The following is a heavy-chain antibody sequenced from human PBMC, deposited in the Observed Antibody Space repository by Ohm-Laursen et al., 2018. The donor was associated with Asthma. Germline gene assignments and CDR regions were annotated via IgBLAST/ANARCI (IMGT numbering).Heavy chain of an antibody. J-gene: IGHJ3*02. V-gene: IGHV3-7*04. Sequence: GSLRLSCTASRFSFSSYWMSWVRQAPGKGLEWVANIRQDGTEKSYVDSVRGRFTISRDNAKNSLFLQMNSLRGEDTAVYYCARGPVGAPGAFDIWGQGTMVSVSS. CDR1: RFSFSSYW. CDR3: ARGPVGAPGAFDI. CDR2: IRQDGTEK. D-gene: IGHD1-26*01.